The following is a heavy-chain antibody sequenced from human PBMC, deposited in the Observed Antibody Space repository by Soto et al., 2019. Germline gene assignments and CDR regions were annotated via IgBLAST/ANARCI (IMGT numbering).Heavy chain of an antibody. D-gene: IGHD3-3*01. CDR2: IYYSGST. CDR1: GGSISSSSYY. J-gene: IGHJ4*02. V-gene: IGHV4-39*01. CDR3: ARHFWSGYYPYYFDY. Sequence: SETLSLTCTVSGGSISSSSYYWGWIRQPPGKGLEWIGSIYYSGSTYYNPSLKSRVTISVDTSKNQFSLKLSSVTAADTAVYYCARHFWSGYYPYYFDYWGQGTLVTVSS.